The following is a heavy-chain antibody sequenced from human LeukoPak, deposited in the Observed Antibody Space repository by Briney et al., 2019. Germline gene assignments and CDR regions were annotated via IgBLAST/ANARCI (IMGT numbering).Heavy chain of an antibody. CDR1: GFTFNSYS. CDR3: ARGMYSSSWYYPFDY. J-gene: IGHJ4*01. Sequence: GGSLRLSCAASGFTFNSYSMNWVRQAPGKGLEWVSSISSSSSYIYYADSVKGRFTISRDNAKNSLYLQMNSLRAEDTAVYYCARGMYSSSWYYPFDYWGQGTLVTVSS. D-gene: IGHD6-13*01. CDR2: ISSSSSYI. V-gene: IGHV3-21*01.